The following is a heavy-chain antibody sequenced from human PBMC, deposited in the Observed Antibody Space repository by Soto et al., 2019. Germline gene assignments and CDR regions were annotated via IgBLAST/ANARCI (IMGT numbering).Heavy chain of an antibody. Sequence: SETLSLTCVVSGDSLNSDNWWSWVRQPPGKGLEWIGEVYHSGSTNYNPSLKSRVIMSVDKSKNPFFLKLRSVTAADTAVYYCATMVRLDAARYWFDPWGRGTLVTVSS. J-gene: IGHJ5*02. V-gene: IGHV4-4*02. CDR2: VYHSGST. CDR3: ATMVRLDAARYWFDP. D-gene: IGHD5-18*01. CDR1: GDSLNSDNW.